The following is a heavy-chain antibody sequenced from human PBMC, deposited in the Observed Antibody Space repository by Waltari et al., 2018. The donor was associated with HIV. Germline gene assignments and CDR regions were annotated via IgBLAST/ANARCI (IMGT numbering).Heavy chain of an antibody. V-gene: IGHV3-48*01. D-gene: IGHD6-19*01. CDR1: GFTFSSYS. CDR3: ARVGSSGWYV. J-gene: IGHJ4*02. Sequence: EVQLEESGGGLVQPGGSLRLSCAASGFTFSSYSMNWVRQAPGKGLEWVSYISSSSSTIYYADSVKGRFTISRDNAKNSLYLQMNSLRAEDTAVYYCARVGSSGWYVWGQGTLVTVSS. CDR2: ISSSSSTI.